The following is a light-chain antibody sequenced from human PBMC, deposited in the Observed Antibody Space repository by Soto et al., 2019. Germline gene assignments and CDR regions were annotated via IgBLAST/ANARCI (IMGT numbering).Light chain of an antibody. CDR3: QQYDSSPRT. J-gene: IGKJ1*01. CDR1: QSVSSY. V-gene: IGKV3-20*01. CDR2: GAS. Sequence: EIVLTQSPGTLSLSPGERATFSCRASQSVSSYLAWYQQKPGQAPRLLISGASSRAADIPDRFSGSGSGTDFTLTINRLEPEDFAVYYCQQYDSSPRTFGQGTKVDIK.